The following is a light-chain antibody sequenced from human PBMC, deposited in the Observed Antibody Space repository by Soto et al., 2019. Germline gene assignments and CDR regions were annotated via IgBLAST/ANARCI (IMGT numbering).Light chain of an antibody. CDR1: HSVGSS. CDR2: GAS. J-gene: IGKJ1*01. CDR3: QHYGNSPT. V-gene: IGKV3-20*01. Sequence: EIVLTQSPGTLSVSPGESATLSCRASHSVGSSLAWYQQKPGQAPRLLIYGASRRATGIPDRFSGSGSGTDFTLSISRLEPEDFAVYWCQHYGNSPTFGQGTKVDIK.